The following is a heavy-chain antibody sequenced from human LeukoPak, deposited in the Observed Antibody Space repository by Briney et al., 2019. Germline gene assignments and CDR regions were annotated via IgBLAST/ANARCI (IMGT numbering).Heavy chain of an antibody. CDR2: IYYSGST. Sequence: SETLSLTCTVSGGSTSSYYWSWIRQPPGKGLEWIGYIYYSGSTNYNPSLKSRVTISVDTSKNQFSLKLSSVTAADTAVYYCARVRADFWSDPYYFDYWGQGTLVSVSS. J-gene: IGHJ4*02. CDR1: GGSTSSYY. V-gene: IGHV4-59*01. D-gene: IGHD3-3*01. CDR3: ARVRADFWSDPYYFDY.